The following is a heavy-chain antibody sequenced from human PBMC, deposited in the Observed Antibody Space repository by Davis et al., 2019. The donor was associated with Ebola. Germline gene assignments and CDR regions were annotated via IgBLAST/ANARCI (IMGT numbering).Heavy chain of an antibody. V-gene: IGHV1-3*01. CDR3: AKPGATPPGNWFDA. Sequence: AASVTVSCKASGYTFTNYAMHWVRQAPGQRLEWMGWINAGNGNTKYSQKFQVRVTITRDTSASTVYMELSSLTFEDTAVYYCAKPGATPPGNWFDAWGQGTVVTVSS. J-gene: IGHJ5*02. D-gene: IGHD1-1*01. CDR2: INAGNGNT. CDR1: GYTFTNYA.